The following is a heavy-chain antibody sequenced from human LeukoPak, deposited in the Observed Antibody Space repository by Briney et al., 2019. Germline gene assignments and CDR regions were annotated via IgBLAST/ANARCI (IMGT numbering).Heavy chain of an antibody. CDR2: ISGSGGST. Sequence: LSCAAXGCTFSSYAXSWVRQAPGKGLEWVSAISGSGGSTEYADSVKGGFTICRDNAKKTLYLEMKSLRAEDTAVYYCAKDSKMGFMTTVVTGFDYWGQGTLVTVSS. V-gene: IGHV3-23*01. CDR1: GCTFSSYA. J-gene: IGHJ4*02. CDR3: AKDSKMGFMTTVVTGFDY. D-gene: IGHD4-23*01.